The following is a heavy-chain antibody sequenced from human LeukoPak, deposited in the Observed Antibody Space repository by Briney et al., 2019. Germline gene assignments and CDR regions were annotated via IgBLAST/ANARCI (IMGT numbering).Heavy chain of an antibody. CDR3: ARVRSIGDYDY. CDR2: ISSSSSSYI. CDR1: GFTFSSYS. V-gene: IGHV3-21*01. D-gene: IGHD4-17*01. J-gene: IGHJ4*02. Sequence: PGGSLRLSCAASGFTFSSYSMNWVRQAPGKGLEWVSSISSSSSSYIYYADSVKGRFTISKDNAKNSLYLQMNSLRAEDTAVYYCARVRSIGDYDYWGQGTLVTVSS.